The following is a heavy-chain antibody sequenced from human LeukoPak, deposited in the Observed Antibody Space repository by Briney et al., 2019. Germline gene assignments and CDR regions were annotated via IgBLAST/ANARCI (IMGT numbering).Heavy chain of an antibody. CDR2: ISGSGGST. CDR3: AKHLSGSFYRASFDN. V-gene: IGHV3-23*01. CDR1: GFTFSSYA. J-gene: IGHJ4*02. Sequence: GGSLTLSCAASGFTFSSYAMNWVRQAPGKGLEWVSGISGSGGSTYYGGSVKGRFTISRDNSKNTLYMQMNSLRAEDTAVYYCAKHLSGSFYRASFDNWGQGTLVTVSS. D-gene: IGHD3-10*01.